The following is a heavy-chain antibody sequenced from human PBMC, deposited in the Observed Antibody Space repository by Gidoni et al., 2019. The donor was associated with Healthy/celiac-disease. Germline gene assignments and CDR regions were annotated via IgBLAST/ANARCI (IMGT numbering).Heavy chain of an antibody. V-gene: IGHV3-21*01. Sequence: EVQLVESGGGLVKPGGSLRLSCAASGFTFSSYSMNWVRQAPGKGLEWVSSISSSSSYIYYADSVKGRFTISRDNAKNSLYLQMNSLRAEDTAVYYCASHIMITFGGVIALGYWGQGTLVTVSS. J-gene: IGHJ4*02. CDR3: ASHIMITFGGVIALGY. CDR2: ISSSSSYI. CDR1: GFTFSSYS. D-gene: IGHD3-16*02.